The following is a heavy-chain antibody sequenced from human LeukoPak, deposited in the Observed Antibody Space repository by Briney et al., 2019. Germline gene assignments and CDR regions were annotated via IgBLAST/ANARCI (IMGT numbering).Heavy chain of an antibody. V-gene: IGHV4-61*01. D-gene: IGHD5-18*01. CDR3: ARGGYSYGSNDY. J-gene: IGHJ4*02. Sequence: SETLSLTCTVSGGSISSSSCYWSWIRQPPGKGLEWIGYIYYSGSTNYNPSLKSRVTISVDTSKNQFSLKLSSVTAADTAVYYCARGGYSYGSNDYWGQGTLVTVSS. CDR2: IYYSGST. CDR1: GGSISSSSCY.